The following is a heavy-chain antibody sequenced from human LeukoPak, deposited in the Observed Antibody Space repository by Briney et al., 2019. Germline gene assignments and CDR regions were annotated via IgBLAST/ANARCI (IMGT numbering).Heavy chain of an antibody. CDR1: GFTVSSNY. D-gene: IGHD3-22*01. Sequence: PGGSLRLSCAASGFTVSSNYMSWVRQAPGKGLEWVSVIYSGGSTYHADSVKGRFTISRDNSKNTLYLQMNSLRAEDTAVYYCANRPNTYYYDSSGHYWGQGTLVTVSS. J-gene: IGHJ4*02. CDR2: IYSGGST. CDR3: ANRPNTYYYDSSGHY. V-gene: IGHV3-53*01.